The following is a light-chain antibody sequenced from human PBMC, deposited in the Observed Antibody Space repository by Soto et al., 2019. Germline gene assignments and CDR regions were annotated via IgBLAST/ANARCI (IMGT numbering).Light chain of an antibody. V-gene: IGKV1-6*02. J-gene: IGKJ4*02. CDR3: LQDHNDPLT. CDR1: PGIGND. Sequence: AIQMAQSPSSLSASVGDRVTITCRASPGIGNDVGWFQQKPGKAPKLLIYAAATLQSGVPSRFSGSRSGTDFTLTISSLQPEDFATYYCLQDHNDPLTFGGGTKVEIK. CDR2: AAA.